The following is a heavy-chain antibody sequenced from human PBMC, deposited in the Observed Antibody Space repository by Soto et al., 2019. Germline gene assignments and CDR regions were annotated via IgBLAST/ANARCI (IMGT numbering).Heavy chain of an antibody. D-gene: IGHD3-22*01. Sequence: SVKVSCKASGGTFSSYAISCVRQAPGQGLEWMGGIIPIFGTANYAQKFQGRVTITADESTSTAYMELSSLRSEDTAVYYCARDGSGYYDSSAEVGYFDYWGQGTLVTVSS. J-gene: IGHJ4*02. CDR3: ARDGSGYYDSSAEVGYFDY. V-gene: IGHV1-69*13. CDR2: IIPIFGTA. CDR1: GGTFSSYA.